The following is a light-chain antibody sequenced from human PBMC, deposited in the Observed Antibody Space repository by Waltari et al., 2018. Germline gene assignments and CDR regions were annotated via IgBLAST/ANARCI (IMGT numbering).Light chain of an antibody. Sequence: DVVLTQSPLSLPVTLGQPASISCRSSQSLVHSNGNTYLSWFHQRPGQPPRRLIYRVSDRDSGVPDRFSGSGSATDFTLKISRVEAEDVGVYYCMQGTHWPMYSFGQGTKLEIK. CDR1: QSLVHSNGNTY. V-gene: IGKV2-30*02. CDR2: RVS. CDR3: MQGTHWPMYS. J-gene: IGKJ2*03.